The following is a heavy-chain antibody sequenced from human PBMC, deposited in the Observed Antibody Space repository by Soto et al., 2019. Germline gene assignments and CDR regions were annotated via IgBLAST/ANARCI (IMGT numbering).Heavy chain of an antibody. Sequence: EVQLLESGGGLVQSGGSLRLSCAASGFTFSSYAMSWVRQAPGKGLEWVSAISGSGISTYYADSVKGRFTISRDNSKNTLYLQMNSLRAEDTAVYYCAKEYEYSSGWERIDYWGQGTLVTLSS. CDR2: ISGSGIST. CDR1: GFTFSSYA. CDR3: AKEYEYSSGWERIDY. D-gene: IGHD6-19*01. J-gene: IGHJ4*02. V-gene: IGHV3-23*01.